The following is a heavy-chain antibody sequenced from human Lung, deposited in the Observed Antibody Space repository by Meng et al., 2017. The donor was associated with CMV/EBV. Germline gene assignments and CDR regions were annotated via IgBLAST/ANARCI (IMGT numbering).Heavy chain of an antibody. D-gene: IGHD3-3*02. V-gene: IGHV1-69*05. CDR2: ITPISATV. J-gene: IGHJ1*01. CDR1: GGTFNSYV. Sequence: SSXXVSCKASGGTFNSYVIYWVRQAPGQGLEWMGGITPISATVNYAQRFQGRVTLITDESTNTAYMELAGLRSDDTAVYFYARWSISIHHWGQGNLVTVSS. CDR3: ARWSISIHH.